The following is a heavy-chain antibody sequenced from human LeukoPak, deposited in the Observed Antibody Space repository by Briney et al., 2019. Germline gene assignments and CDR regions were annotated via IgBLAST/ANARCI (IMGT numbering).Heavy chain of an antibody. V-gene: IGHV3-7*01. D-gene: IGHD2-2*01. CDR3: ARETAYCSSTSCYFDY. CDR2: IKQDGSEK. CDR1: GFTFSIHW. J-gene: IGHJ4*02. Sequence: GGSLRLSCAASGFTFSIHWMSWVRQAPGKGLEWVANIKQDGSEKYYVDSVKGRFTISRDNAKNSLYLQMNSLRAEDTAVYYCARETAYCSSTSCYFDYWGQGTLVTVSS.